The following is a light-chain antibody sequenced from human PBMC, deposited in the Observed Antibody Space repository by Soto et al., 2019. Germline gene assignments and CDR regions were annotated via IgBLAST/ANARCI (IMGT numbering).Light chain of an antibody. Sequence: DIQMTQSPSSLSASVGDRVTITCRASQSISSYLNWYQQKPGKAPKLLIYAASSLQSGVPSRFSGSGSGTDFTLTISSLQPEDFATDYCQQSYSKGTFGQGTKVEIK. CDR3: QQSYSKGT. CDR1: QSISSY. J-gene: IGKJ1*01. V-gene: IGKV1-39*01. CDR2: AAS.